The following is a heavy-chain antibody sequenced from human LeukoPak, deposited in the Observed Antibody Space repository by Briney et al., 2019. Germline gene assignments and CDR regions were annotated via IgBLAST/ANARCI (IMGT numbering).Heavy chain of an antibody. V-gene: IGHV3-53*05. CDR1: GLSVSTNY. CDR2: IYSDGRT. D-gene: IGHD4-23*01. CDR3: ARAEGYGGELDS. J-gene: IGHJ4*02. Sequence: GGSLRLSCAASGLSVSTNYMSWVRQAPGKGLEWVSFIYSDGRTDYADSVKGRFTISRENSKNRLYLQMNSLRAEDTAVYYCARAEGYGGELDSWGQGTLVTVSS.